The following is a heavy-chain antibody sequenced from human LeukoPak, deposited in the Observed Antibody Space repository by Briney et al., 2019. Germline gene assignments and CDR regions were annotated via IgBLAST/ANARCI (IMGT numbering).Heavy chain of an antibody. V-gene: IGHV3-30-3*01. CDR2: ISYDGSNK. Sequence: GGSLRLSCAASGFTFSSYAMHWVRQAPGKGLEWEAVISYDGSNKYYADSVKGRFTISRDNSKNTLYLQMNSLRAEDTAVYYCARATAGAFDYWGQGTLVTVSS. CDR3: ARATAGAFDY. J-gene: IGHJ4*02. D-gene: IGHD3-10*01. CDR1: GFTFSSYA.